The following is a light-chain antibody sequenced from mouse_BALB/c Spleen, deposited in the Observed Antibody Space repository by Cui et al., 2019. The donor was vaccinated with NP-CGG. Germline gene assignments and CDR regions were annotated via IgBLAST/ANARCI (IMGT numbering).Light chain of an antibody. CDR3: ALWYSNHWV. CDR1: IGAVTTSNY. J-gene: IGLJ1*01. Sequence: AVVTQESALTTSPGETVTLTCRSSIGAVTTSNYANWVQEKPDHLFTGLIGGTNNRAPGVPARFSGSLIGDKAALTIIGAQTEDEAIYFCALWYSNHWVFGGGTKLTVL. CDR2: GTN. V-gene: IGLV1*01.